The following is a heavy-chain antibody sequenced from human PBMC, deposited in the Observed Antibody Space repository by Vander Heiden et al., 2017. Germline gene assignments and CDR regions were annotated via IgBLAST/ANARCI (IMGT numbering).Heavy chain of an antibody. CDR3: AKEGLWYGGNWFDP. V-gene: IGHV3-23*04. Sequence: EVQLVESGGRLVQPGRSLRVSCEASGFNFRYYAMTWVRQAPGKGLEWVSTISGSGNDADYAGSVKGRFIISRDNSKNTLYLQMNSLRAGDTALYYCAKEGLWYGGNWFDPWGQGTLVTVSS. CDR2: ISGSGNDA. D-gene: IGHD3-10*01. J-gene: IGHJ5*01. CDR1: GFNFRYYA.